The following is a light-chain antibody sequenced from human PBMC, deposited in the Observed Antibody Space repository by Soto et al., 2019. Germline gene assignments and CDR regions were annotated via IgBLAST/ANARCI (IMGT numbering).Light chain of an antibody. J-gene: IGLJ2*01. V-gene: IGLV2-14*03. CDR1: SSDVGGYNF. Sequence: QSALTQPASVSGSPGQSITISCTGTSSDVGGYNFVSWYQHHPGKVPKLMIYDVTTRPSGVSNRFSGSKSGNTASLTISGLQAEDEADYYCSSCTSSSTLVFGGGTKLTVL. CDR3: SSCTSSSTLV. CDR2: DVT.